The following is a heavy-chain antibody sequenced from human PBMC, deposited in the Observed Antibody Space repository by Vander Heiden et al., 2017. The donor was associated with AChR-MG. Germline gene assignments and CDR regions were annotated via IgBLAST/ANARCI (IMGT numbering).Heavy chain of an antibody. D-gene: IGHD3-10*02. J-gene: IGHJ6*03. CDR1: GYTFTSYG. V-gene: IGHV1-18*01. CDR2: ISAYNGNT. Sequence: QFQLVQSGAEVKKPGASVKVSCKASGYTFTSYGISWVRQAPGQGLEWMRWISAYNGNTDYAQELQGRVTMTTDTSTSTAYMELRSLRSDDTAVYYCARDRPTTFDYYYMDVWGKGTTVTVSS. CDR3: ARDRPTTFDYYYMDV.